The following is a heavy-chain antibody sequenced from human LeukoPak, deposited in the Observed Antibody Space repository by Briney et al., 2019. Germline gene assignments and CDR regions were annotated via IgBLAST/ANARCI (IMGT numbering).Heavy chain of an antibody. V-gene: IGHV3-30-3*01. Sequence: GGSLRLSCAASGFIFNDYYIDWVRQAPGKGLEWVAVISYDGSTKYYADSVKGRFTISRDNAKNTLYLQMNSLRAEDTAVYYCARGYSSSWGQGTLVTVSS. D-gene: IGHD6-13*01. CDR2: ISYDGSTK. J-gene: IGHJ4*02. CDR3: ARGYSSS. CDR1: GFIFNDYY.